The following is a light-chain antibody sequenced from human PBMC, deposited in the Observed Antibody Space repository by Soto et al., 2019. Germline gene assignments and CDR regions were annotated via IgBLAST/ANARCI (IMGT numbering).Light chain of an antibody. CDR3: QQYGDWPLT. V-gene: IGKV3-15*01. CDR1: QSVGNN. CDR2: ATS. J-gene: IGKJ4*01. Sequence: EIVVTQSPATLSVSPGERATLSCRASQSVGNNFAWYQQKPGQDPRLLIFATSTRATGVPARFSGSGSGTVFTLTISSLQSEDFAVYYCQQYGDWPLTFAGGAKVEI.